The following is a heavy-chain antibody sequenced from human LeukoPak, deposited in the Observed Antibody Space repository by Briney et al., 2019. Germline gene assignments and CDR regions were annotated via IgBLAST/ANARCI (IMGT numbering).Heavy chain of an antibody. CDR2: ISYDGSNK. J-gene: IGHJ4*02. D-gene: IGHD5-18*01. CDR1: GFTFSSYA. Sequence: GGSLRLSCAASGFTFSSYAMHWVRQAPGKGLEWVAVISYDGSNKYYADSVKGRFTISRDNSKNTLYLQMNSLRAEDTAVYYCARGGYSYGIVDYWGQGTLVTVSS. CDR3: ARGGYSYGIVDY. V-gene: IGHV3-30*04.